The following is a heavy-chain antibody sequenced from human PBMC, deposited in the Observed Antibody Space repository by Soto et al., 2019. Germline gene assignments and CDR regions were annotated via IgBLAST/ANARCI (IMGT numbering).Heavy chain of an antibody. V-gene: IGHV3-23*01. J-gene: IGHJ6*02. Sequence: GGSLRLSCAASGFPFSSYAMSWVRQAPGKGLEWVSAISGSGGSTYYADSVKGRFNISRDNSKNTLYLQMNSLRAEDTAVYYCAKYPRGGVVPAAMDVWGQGTKVTVSS. CDR3: AKYPRGGVVPAAMDV. D-gene: IGHD2-2*01. CDR1: GFPFSSYA. CDR2: ISGSGGST.